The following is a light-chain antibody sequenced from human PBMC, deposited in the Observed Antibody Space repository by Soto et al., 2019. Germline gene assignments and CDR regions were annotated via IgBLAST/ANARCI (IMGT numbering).Light chain of an antibody. CDR2: EVS. CDR3: SSYAGTRVFGV. Sequence: QSALTQPASVSGSPGQSITISCTGTSSDVGGYNYVSWYQQHPGKAPKLMIYEVSNRPSGVSNRFSGSKSGNTASLTISGLQAEDEADYYCSSYAGTRVFGVFGGGTKLTVL. CDR1: SSDVGGYNY. V-gene: IGLV2-14*01. J-gene: IGLJ3*02.